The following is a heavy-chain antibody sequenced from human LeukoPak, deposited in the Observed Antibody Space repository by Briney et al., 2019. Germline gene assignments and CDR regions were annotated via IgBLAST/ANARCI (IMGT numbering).Heavy chain of an antibody. CDR1: GFTFSSYS. CDR2: ISSSSSYI. CDR3: ARVGYYDFWSGYYYCYYGMDV. Sequence: NPGGSLRLSCAASGFTFSSYSMNWVRQAPGKGLEWVSSISSSSSYIYYADSVKGRFTISRDNAKNSPYLQMNSLRAEDTAVYYCARVGYYDFWSGYYYCYYGMDVWGQGTTVTVSS. D-gene: IGHD3-3*01. J-gene: IGHJ6*02. V-gene: IGHV3-21*01.